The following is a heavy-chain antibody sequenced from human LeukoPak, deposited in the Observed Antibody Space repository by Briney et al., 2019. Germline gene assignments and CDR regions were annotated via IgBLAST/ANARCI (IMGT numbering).Heavy chain of an antibody. CDR2: IKGDGSST. D-gene: IGHD1-26*01. CDR1: GFTFSDYW. CDR3: AREWLSGSYIWEGSYYYGMDV. V-gene: IGHV3-74*01. Sequence: GGSLRLSCAASGFTFSDYWMHWVRQAPGTGLVWASDIKGDGSSTRYADSVKGRFTISRDNAKNTLYLQMNSLRAEDTAVYYCAREWLSGSYIWEGSYYYGMDVWGQGTTVTVSS. J-gene: IGHJ6*02.